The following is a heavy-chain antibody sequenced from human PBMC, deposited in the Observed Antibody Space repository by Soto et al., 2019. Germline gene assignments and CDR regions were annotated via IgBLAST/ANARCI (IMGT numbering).Heavy chain of an antibody. J-gene: IGHJ3*02. CDR1: GASLSSSF. V-gene: IGHV4-59*01. Sequence: SGTLSLTCTVFGASLSSSFWGWVRQAPGKGLEWIGYVYYSGSTNYNPSLKSRVTISVDTSKNQFSLKLSSVTAADTAVYYCARGYYDTSGQSNTFDIWGQGTMVTVSS. CDR3: ARGYYDTSGQSNTFDI. CDR2: VYYSGST. D-gene: IGHD3-22*01.